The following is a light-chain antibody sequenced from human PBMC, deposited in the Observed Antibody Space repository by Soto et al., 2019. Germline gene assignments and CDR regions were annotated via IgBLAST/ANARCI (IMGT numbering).Light chain of an antibody. J-gene: IGLJ1*01. CDR3: SSYTSSSTLYV. Sequence: QSVLTQPASVYGSPGQSITISCTGTSSDVGGYNYVSWYQQHPGKAPKLMIYHVSNRPSGVSNRFSGSKSDNTASLTISGLQAEDEADYYCSSYTSSSTLYVFGAGTKVTVL. V-gene: IGLV2-14*01. CDR2: HVS. CDR1: SSDVGGYNY.